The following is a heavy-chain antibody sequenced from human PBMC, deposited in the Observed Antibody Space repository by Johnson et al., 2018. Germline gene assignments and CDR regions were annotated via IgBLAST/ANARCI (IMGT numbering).Heavy chain of an antibody. CDR1: GFTFSDYH. Sequence: QVQLVQSGGGLVKPGGSLRLSCAASGFTFSDYHMSWIRQAPGKGLEWVSYISSSGSIIYYADSVKGRFTISRDNAKNSLYLQMNSLRAEGTAVYYCWGSRPANTAEKYYYYMDVWGKGTTVTVSS. CDR2: ISSSGSII. J-gene: IGHJ6*03. D-gene: IGHD2-15*01. V-gene: IGHV3-11*04. CDR3: WGSRPANTAEKYYYYMDV.